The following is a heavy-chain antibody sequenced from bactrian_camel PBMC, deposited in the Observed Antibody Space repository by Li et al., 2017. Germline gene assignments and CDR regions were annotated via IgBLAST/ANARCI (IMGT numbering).Heavy chain of an antibody. V-gene: IGHV3S7*01. D-gene: IGHD4*01. J-gene: IGHJ6*01. CDR3: VRDYKSGDYRDDFGY. CDR2: INPDGSGS. Sequence: QVQLVESGGGLVQIGTSLRLSCTTSGFTSSTYVMYWVRQAPGKGLEWVSYINPDGSGSNYADSVRGRYTISRDNAKNTVYLQMTSLKPEDTGVYYCVRDYKSGDYRDDFGYWGQGTQVTVS. CDR1: GFTSSTYV.